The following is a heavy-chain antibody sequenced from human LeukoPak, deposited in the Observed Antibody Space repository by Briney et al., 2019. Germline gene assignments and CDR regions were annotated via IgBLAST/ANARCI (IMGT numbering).Heavy chain of an antibody. J-gene: IGHJ4*02. CDR2: ISYSGTT. V-gene: IGHV4-59*01. CDR1: GGSISSYY. Sequence: PSETLSLTCTVSGGSISSYYWNWIRQPPGKGLEWIGYISYSGTTNYNPSLKSRVTISVDTSKKQFSLKLTSATAADTAVYYCARGDDYKSTLFDYWGQGTLATVSS. CDR3: ARGDDYKSTLFDY. D-gene: IGHD5-12*01.